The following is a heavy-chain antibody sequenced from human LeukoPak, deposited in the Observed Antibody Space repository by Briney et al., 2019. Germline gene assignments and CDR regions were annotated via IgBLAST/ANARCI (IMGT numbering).Heavy chain of an antibody. J-gene: IGHJ5*02. D-gene: IGHD1-20*01. Sequence: GGSLRLSCAASGFTVSSNYMSWVRQAPGKGLEWVSVIYSGGSTYYADSVKGRFTISRDNSKNTLYLQMNSLRAEDTAVYYYARIGSYNWNNWFDPWGQGTLVTVSS. V-gene: IGHV3-66*01. CDR2: IYSGGST. CDR1: GFTVSSNY. CDR3: ARIGSYNWNNWFDP.